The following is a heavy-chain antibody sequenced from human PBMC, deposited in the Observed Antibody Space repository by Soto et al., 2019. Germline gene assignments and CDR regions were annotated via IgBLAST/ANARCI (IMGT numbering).Heavy chain of an antibody. J-gene: IGHJ6*02. CDR2: ISAYNGNT. D-gene: IGHD4-17*01. V-gene: IGHV1-18*01. Sequence: ASVKVSCKASGYTFTSYGISWVRQAPGQGLEWMGWISAYNGNTNYAQKLQGRVTMTTDTSTSTAYMELRSLRSDDTAVYYCARPQDYGGIYYYYGMDVWGQGTTVTVSS. CDR1: GYTFTSYG. CDR3: ARPQDYGGIYYYYGMDV.